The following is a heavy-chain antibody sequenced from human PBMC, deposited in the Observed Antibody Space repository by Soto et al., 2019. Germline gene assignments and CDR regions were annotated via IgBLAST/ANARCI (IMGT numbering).Heavy chain of an antibody. CDR3: ARDRVPAVDTAMVTVYYYYGMDV. V-gene: IGHV3-21*01. CDR2: ISSSSSYI. CDR1: GFTFSSYN. J-gene: IGHJ6*02. D-gene: IGHD5-18*01. Sequence: PGGSLRLSCAASGFTFSSYNMNWVRQAPGKGLEWVSSISSSSSYIYYADSVKGRFTISRDNAKNSLYLQMNSLRAEDTAVYYCARDRVPAVDTAMVTVYYYYGMDVWGQGTTVTVSS.